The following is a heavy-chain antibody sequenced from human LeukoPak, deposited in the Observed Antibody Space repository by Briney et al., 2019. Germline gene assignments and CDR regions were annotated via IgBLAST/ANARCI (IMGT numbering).Heavy chain of an antibody. V-gene: IGHV4-34*01. Sequence: SETLSLTCSVYGGSLSGYYWSWIRQTPGKGLELIGEINHSGSTTYYPSFKNRVTISVDTSKNQFSLKLSSVTAADRALYYCARQTTSGYLDYWGQGTLVTVS. CDR2: INHSGST. D-gene: IGHD3-22*01. J-gene: IGHJ4*02. CDR3: ARQTTSGYLDY. CDR1: GGSLSGYY.